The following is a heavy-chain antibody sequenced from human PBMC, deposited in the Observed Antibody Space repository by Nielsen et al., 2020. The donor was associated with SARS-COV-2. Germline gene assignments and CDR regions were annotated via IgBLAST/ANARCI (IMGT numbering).Heavy chain of an antibody. CDR1: GFTFDDYA. CDR2: ISWNSGSI. J-gene: IGHJ4*02. V-gene: IGHV3-9*01. CDR3: AKAELLWFGESYGGSLDY. Sequence: SLKISCAASGFTFDDYAMHWVRQAPGKGLEWVSGISWNSGSIGYADSVKGRFTISRDNAKNSLYLQMNSLRAENTAVYYCAKAELLWFGESYGGSLDYWGQGTLVTVSS. D-gene: IGHD3-10*01.